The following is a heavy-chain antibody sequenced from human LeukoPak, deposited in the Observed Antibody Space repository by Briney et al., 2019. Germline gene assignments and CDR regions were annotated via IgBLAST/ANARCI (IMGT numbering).Heavy chain of an antibody. V-gene: IGHV3-48*03. CDR2: ISSSGSTI. Sequence: GGSLRLSCAASGFTFSSYEMNWVRQAPGKGLEWVPYISSSGSTIYYADSVKGRFTISRDNAKNSLYLQMNSLRAEDTAVYYCARGETGYSYGPADYWGQGTLVTVSS. D-gene: IGHD5-18*01. CDR3: ARGETGYSYGPADY. J-gene: IGHJ4*02. CDR1: GFTFSSYE.